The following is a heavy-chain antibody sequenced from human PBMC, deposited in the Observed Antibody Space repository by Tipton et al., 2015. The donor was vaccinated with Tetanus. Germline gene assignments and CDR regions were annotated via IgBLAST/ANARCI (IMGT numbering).Heavy chain of an antibody. J-gene: IGHJ3*02. CDR1: GDSVSSNSAV. CDR2: TYYKSRWST. D-gene: IGHD2-8*01. V-gene: IGHV6-1*01. CDR3: ARADVSFDI. Sequence: GLVKPSQTLSLTCAISGDSVSSNSAVWNWIRQSPSRGLEWLGRTYYKSRWSTNYSVSVKSRITINPDTSKNPFSQQLTSMTPEYAAVYYCARADVSFDIWGHGTMVAVSS.